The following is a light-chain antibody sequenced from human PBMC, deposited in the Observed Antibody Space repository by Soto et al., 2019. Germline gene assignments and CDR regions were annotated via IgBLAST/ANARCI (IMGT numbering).Light chain of an antibody. CDR1: QNVNSW. Sequence: DIQMTQSPSTLSASVGARVTITCRASQNVNSWVAWYQQKPGKAPKFLIYDASNLESGVPSRFSGRRSGTEFTLTISSLQPDDFATYYCQRYYSNSRTFGQGPRV. CDR2: DAS. V-gene: IGKV1-5*01. J-gene: IGKJ1*01. CDR3: QRYYSNSRT.